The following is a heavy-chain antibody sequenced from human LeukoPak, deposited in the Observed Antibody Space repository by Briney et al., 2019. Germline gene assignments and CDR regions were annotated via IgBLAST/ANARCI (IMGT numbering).Heavy chain of an antibody. CDR2: ISAYNGNT. CDR3: ATISGYDSSGPPFHY. D-gene: IGHD3-22*01. V-gene: IGHV1-18*01. J-gene: IGHJ4*02. CDR1: GYTFTSDG. Sequence: ASVKVSCTASGYTFTSDGISWVRQAPGQGLEWMGWISAYNGNTNYAQKLQGRVTMTTDTSTSTDYLELRSLRSDDTAVHCCATISGYDSSGPPFHYWRQGTRVSVPS.